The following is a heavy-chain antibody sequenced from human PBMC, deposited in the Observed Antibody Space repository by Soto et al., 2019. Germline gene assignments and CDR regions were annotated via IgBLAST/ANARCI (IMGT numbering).Heavy chain of an antibody. CDR2: ITASEGTT. CDR3: AKCMQAYWNYDAHHI. V-gene: IGHV3-23*01. D-gene: IGHD1-7*01. CDR1: GFTFSTYS. J-gene: IGHJ3*02. Sequence: GGSLRLSCAASGFTFSTYSMSWVRQAPGKGLEWVAHITASEGTTYYADSVKGRFTISRDTSRNILYLQMNSLRAEGTALYYCAKCMQAYWNYDAHHIWGQGTMVTVSS.